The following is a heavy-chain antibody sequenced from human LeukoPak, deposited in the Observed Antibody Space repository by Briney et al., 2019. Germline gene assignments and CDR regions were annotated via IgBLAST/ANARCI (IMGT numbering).Heavy chain of an antibody. CDR3: AKVDGITIFEVFDY. CDR1: GFTFSGYA. Sequence: PGGSLRLSCAASGFTFSGYAMSWVRQAPGKGLEWLSSISGSGSSTYYADSVKGRFTISRDNSKNMLYLQMISLRADDTAVYFCAKVDGITIFEVFDYWGQGTLVTVSS. CDR2: ISGSGSST. J-gene: IGHJ4*02. D-gene: IGHD3-3*01. V-gene: IGHV3-23*01.